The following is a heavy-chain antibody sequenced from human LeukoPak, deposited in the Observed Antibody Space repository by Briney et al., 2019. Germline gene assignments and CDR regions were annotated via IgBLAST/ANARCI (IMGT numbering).Heavy chain of an antibody. CDR3: ARDREWELLSYYYGMDV. Sequence: GGSLRLSCAASGFTFSSYAMHWVRQAPGKGLEWVAVISYDGSNKYYADSVKGRFTISRDNSKNTLYLQMNSLRAEDTAVYYCARDREWELLSYYYGMDVWGQGTTVTVSS. CDR1: GFTFSSYA. CDR2: ISYDGSNK. D-gene: IGHD1-26*01. J-gene: IGHJ6*02. V-gene: IGHV3-30-3*01.